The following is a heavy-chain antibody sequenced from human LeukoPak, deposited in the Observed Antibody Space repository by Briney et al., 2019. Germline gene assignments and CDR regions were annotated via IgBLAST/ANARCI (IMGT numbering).Heavy chain of an antibody. D-gene: IGHD3-3*01. CDR1: GGSFSGYY. V-gene: IGHV4-34*01. CDR2: ISHSGST. Sequence: SETLSLTCAVYGGSFSGYYWSWIRQPPGKGPEWIGEISHSGSTNYNPSLKSRVTISVDTSKNQFSLKLSSVTAADTAVYYCARGGTIWSGYAYYYYYMDVWGKGTTVTVSS. CDR3: ARGGTIWSGYAYYYYYMDV. J-gene: IGHJ6*03.